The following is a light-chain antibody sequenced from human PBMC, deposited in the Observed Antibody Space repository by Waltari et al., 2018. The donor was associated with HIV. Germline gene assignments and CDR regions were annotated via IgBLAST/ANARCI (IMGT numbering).Light chain of an antibody. CDR3: CAYAGSTTYVI. Sequence: QSALTPPASVSGSPGQSITISCTGTSSDVGGYHLVSWYQQHPGKAPKLMIYEVSKRPSGVSNRFSGSKSGNTASLTISGLQAEDEADYYCCAYAGSTTYVIFGGGTKLTVL. V-gene: IGLV2-23*02. CDR1: SSDVGGYHL. CDR2: EVS. J-gene: IGLJ2*01.